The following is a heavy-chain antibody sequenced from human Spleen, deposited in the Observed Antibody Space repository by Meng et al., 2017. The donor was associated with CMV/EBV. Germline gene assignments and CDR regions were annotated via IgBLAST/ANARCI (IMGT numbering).Heavy chain of an antibody. V-gene: IGHV3-7*01. Sequence: GESLKISCAASGFSFRTSWMTWVRQAPGKGLEWVANIKEDGGVKNYGDSVKGRFTISRDNAKNSLYLQMNSLRAEDTAVYYCARESATGMVPDYWGQGTLVTVSS. CDR2: IKEDGGVK. J-gene: IGHJ4*02. CDR3: ARESATGMVPDY. D-gene: IGHD3-10*01. CDR1: GFSFRTSW.